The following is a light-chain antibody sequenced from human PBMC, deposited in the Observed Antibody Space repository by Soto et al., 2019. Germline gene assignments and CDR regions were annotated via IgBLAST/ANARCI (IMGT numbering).Light chain of an antibody. CDR3: QQYNNWPRRLT. CDR2: GAS. V-gene: IGKV3-15*01. Sequence: EIVMTQSPATLSVSPGERATLSCRASQSVSSNLAWYHQKPGQAPRLLIYGASTRATGIPARFSSSGSGTEFTLTISSLQSEDFAVYYCQQYNNWPRRLTFGGGTKV. CDR1: QSVSSN. J-gene: IGKJ4*01.